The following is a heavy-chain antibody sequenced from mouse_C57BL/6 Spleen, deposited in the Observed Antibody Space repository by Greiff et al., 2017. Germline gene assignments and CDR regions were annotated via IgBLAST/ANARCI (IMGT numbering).Heavy chain of an antibody. J-gene: IGHJ4*01. V-gene: IGHV1-18*01. CDR2: INPNNGGT. CDR3: ARRGDGYLYYAMDY. CDR1: GYTFTDYN. D-gene: IGHD2-3*01. Sequence: EVQLQQSGPELVKPGASVKIPCKASGYTFTDYNMDWVKQSHGKSLEWIGDINPNNGGTIYNQKFKGKATLTVDKSSSTAYMELRSLTSEDTAVYYCARRGDGYLYYAMDYWGQGTSVTVSS.